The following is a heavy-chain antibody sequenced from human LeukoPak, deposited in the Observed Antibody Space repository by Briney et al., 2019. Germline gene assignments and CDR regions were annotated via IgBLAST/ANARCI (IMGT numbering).Heavy chain of an antibody. V-gene: IGHV3-30*03. J-gene: IGHJ3*02. CDR1: GFTFSSYG. CDR3: ARKYGDYVDDAFDI. CDR2: ISYDGSNK. Sequence: GRSLRLSCAASGFTFSSYGMHWVRQAPGKGLEWVAVISYDGSNKYYADSVKGRFTISRDNSKNTLYLQMNSLRAEDTAVYYRARKYGDYVDDAFDIWGQGTMVTVSS. D-gene: IGHD4-17*01.